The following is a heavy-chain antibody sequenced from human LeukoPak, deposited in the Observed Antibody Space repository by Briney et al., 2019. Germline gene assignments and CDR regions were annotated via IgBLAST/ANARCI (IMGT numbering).Heavy chain of an antibody. D-gene: IGHD3-22*01. J-gene: IGHJ4*02. CDR3: ARQGDSSGYYTIVNY. CDR1: GYSFTSYW. V-gene: IGHV5-51*01. Sequence: GESLKISCKGSGYSFTSYWIGWVRQLPGKGLEWMGIIYPGDSDTRYSPSFQGQVTISADKSISTAYLQWSSLKASDTAMYYCARQGDSSGYYTIVNYWGQGTLVTVSS. CDR2: IYPGDSDT.